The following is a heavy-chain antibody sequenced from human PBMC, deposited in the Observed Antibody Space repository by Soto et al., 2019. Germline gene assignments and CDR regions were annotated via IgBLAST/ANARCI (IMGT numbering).Heavy chain of an antibody. Sequence: GGSLRLSCAASGFTFSSYAMSWVRQAPGKGLEWVSAISGSGGSTYYADSVKGRFTISRDNSKNTLYLQMNSLRAEDTAVYYCAKDSWVIGDDPYYYYYGMDVWGQGTTVTVSS. V-gene: IGHV3-23*01. D-gene: IGHD3-10*01. CDR1: GFTFSSYA. J-gene: IGHJ6*02. CDR3: AKDSWVIGDDPYYYYYGMDV. CDR2: ISGSGGST.